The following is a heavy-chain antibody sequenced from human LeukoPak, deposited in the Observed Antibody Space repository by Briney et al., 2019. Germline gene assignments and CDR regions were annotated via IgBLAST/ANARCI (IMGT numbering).Heavy chain of an antibody. Sequence: ASVKGSCKASGYTFTSYDINWVRQASGQGLEWMGWMNTNSGVTGYSPEFQGRGSITRDTSISTAYREQRSMRFADAPADYCARGPIYPTSGDYPNYYCDYGGRGTLVTVSS. CDR2: MNTNSGVT. CDR3: ARGPIYPTSGDYPNYYCDY. D-gene: IGHD1-1*01. CDR1: GYTFTSYD. V-gene: IGHV1-8*01. J-gene: IGHJ4*02.